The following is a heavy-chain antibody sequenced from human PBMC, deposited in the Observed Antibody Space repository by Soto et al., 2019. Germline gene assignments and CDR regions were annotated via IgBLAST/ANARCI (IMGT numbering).Heavy chain of an antibody. CDR1: GFTFDDYA. CDR2: ISWNSGSI. Sequence: EVQLVESGGGLVQPGRSLRLSCAASGFTFDDYAMHWVRQAPGKGLEWVSGISWNSGSIGYADSVKGRFTISRDNAKNSLYLQMNSLRAEDTALYYCAKDMLIYRSSWGGAFDIWGQGTMVTVSS. CDR3: AKDMLIYRSSWGGAFDI. V-gene: IGHV3-9*01. J-gene: IGHJ3*02. D-gene: IGHD6-13*01.